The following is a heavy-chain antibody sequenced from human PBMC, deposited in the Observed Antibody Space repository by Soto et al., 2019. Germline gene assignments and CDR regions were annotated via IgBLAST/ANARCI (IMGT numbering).Heavy chain of an antibody. CDR2: IYWNDDK. CDR1: GFSLSTSGVG. D-gene: IGHD3-10*01. J-gene: IGHJ4*02. CDR3: AHINGLLWFGGQPYYFDY. Sequence: SGPTLVNPTPPLTLTCTFSGFSLSTSGVGVGWIRQPPGKALEWLALIYWNDDKRYSPSLKSRLTITKDTSKNQVVLTMTNMDPVDTATYYCAHINGLLWFGGQPYYFDYWGQGTLVTVSS. V-gene: IGHV2-5*01.